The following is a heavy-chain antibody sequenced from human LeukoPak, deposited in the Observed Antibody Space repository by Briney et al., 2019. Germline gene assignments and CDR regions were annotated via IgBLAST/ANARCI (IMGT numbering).Heavy chain of an antibody. Sequence: ASVKVSCKASGYTFTGYYMHWVRQAPGQGLEWMGWINPNSGGTNYAQKFQGRVTMTRDTSISTAYMELSRLRSDDTAVYYCAREGGSYYLRYFDYWGQGTLVTVSS. D-gene: IGHD1-26*01. CDR1: GYTFTGYY. CDR3: AREGGSYYLRYFDY. CDR2: INPNSGGT. V-gene: IGHV1-2*02. J-gene: IGHJ4*02.